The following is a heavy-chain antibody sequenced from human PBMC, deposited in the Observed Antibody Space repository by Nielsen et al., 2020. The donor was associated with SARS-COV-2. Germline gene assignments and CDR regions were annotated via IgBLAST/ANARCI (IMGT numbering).Heavy chain of an antibody. D-gene: IGHD3-10*01. CDR2: ISSSSSYI. V-gene: IGHV3-21*04. CDR3: ARALWFGESYFDY. Sequence: GESLKISCAASGFTFSSYSMNWVRQAPGKGLEWVSSISSSSSYIYYADSVKGRFTISRDNAKNSLYLQMNSLRAEDTALYYCARALWFGESYFDYWGQGTLVTVSS. J-gene: IGHJ4*02. CDR1: GFTFSSYS.